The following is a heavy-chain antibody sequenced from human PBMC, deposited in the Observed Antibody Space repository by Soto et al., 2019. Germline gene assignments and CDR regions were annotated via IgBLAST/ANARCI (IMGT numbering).Heavy chain of an antibody. CDR2: IYPGDSDT. J-gene: IGHJ4*02. V-gene: IGHV5-51*01. CDR1: GYSFTSYW. CDR3: ASSTSTHYDFWSGEFDY. Sequence: PGESLKISCKGSGYSFTSYWIGWVRQMPGKGLEWMGIIYPGDSDTRYSPSFQGQVTISADKSISTAYLQWSSLKASDTATYYCASSTSTHYDFWSGEFDYWGQGTLVTVSS. D-gene: IGHD3-3*01.